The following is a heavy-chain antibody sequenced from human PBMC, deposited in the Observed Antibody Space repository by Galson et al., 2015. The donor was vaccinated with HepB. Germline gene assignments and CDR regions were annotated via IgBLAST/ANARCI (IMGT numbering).Heavy chain of an antibody. D-gene: IGHD3-22*01. CDR1: GFTFSSYA. J-gene: IGHJ4*02. Sequence: SLRLSCAASGFTFSSYAMSWVRQAPGKGLEWVSAISGSGGSTYYADSVKGRFTISRDNSKNTLYLQMNSLRAEDTAVYYCAKNRPRTRWYDSSGFDYWGQGTLVTVSS. CDR3: AKNRPRTRWYDSSGFDY. V-gene: IGHV3-23*01. CDR2: ISGSGGST.